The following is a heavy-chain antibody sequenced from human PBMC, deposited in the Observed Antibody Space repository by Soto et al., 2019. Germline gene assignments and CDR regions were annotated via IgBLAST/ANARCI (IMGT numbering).Heavy chain of an antibody. J-gene: IGHJ4*02. CDR3: ARPYYDSSGYYLWYFDY. D-gene: IGHD3-22*01. Sequence: QVQLVQSGAEVKKPGSSVKLSCKASGDSFNTFAVTWVRQPPGQGLEWMGGIIPNFDTPNYAQKFQGRVTIIADKSTSTPYMELSSLRSEDTAVYYCARPYYDSSGYYLWYFDYWGQGTLVTVSS. CDR1: GDSFNTFA. V-gene: IGHV1-69*06. CDR2: IIPNFDTP.